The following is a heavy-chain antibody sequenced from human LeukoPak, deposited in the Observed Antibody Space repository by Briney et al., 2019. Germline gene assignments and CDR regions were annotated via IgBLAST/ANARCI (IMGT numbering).Heavy chain of an antibody. CDR2: INHSGST. CDR1: GGSFSGYY. J-gene: IGHJ4*02. V-gene: IGHV4-34*01. D-gene: IGHD6-19*01. CDR3: ARAVLYSSGWSFDY. Sequence: PTETLSLTCAVYGGSFSGYYWSWIRQPPGKGLEWIGEINHSGSTNYNPSLKSRVTISVDTSKNQFSLKLSSVTAADTAVYYCARAVLYSSGWSFDYWGQGTLVTVSS.